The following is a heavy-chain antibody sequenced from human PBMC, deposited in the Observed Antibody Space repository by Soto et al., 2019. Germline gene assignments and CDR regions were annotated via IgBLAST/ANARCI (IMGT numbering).Heavy chain of an antibody. CDR2: ISSRSDYV. CDR3: SYDTFGDKDF. V-gene: IGHV3-21*01. Sequence: GSLRLSCVASGFTFKSYTMNWVRQAPGKGLEWVSSISSRSDYVHYADSVKGRFTISRDNAKNTLYLQMNSLGVEDTALYYCSYDTFGDKDFWGQGTPVTVSS. J-gene: IGHJ4*02. D-gene: IGHD3-9*01. CDR1: GFTFKSYT.